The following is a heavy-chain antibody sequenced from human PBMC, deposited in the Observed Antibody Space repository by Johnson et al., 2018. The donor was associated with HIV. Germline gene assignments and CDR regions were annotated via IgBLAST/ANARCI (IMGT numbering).Heavy chain of an antibody. CDR2: ISYDGSNK. J-gene: IGHJ3*01. V-gene: IGHV3-30*18. CDR1: GFTFSSYG. D-gene: IGHD6-19*01. CDR3: AKVIALAGRPDAFDV. Sequence: QEQLVESGGGVVQPGGSLRLSCAASGFTFSSYGMHWVRQAPGKGLEWVAVISYDGSNKYYADSVKGRFTISRDNSKNTLYLQMNSLGGDDTAIYYCAKVIALAGRPDAFDVWGRGTVVTVSS.